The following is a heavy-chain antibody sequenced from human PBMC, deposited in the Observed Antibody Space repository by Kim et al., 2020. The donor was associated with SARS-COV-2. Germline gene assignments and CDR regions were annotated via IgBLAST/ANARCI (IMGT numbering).Heavy chain of an antibody. V-gene: IGHV1-69*13. CDR3: ARDPGCSSTSCYIYNWFDP. D-gene: IGHD2-2*01. Sequence: SVKVSCKASGGTFSSYAISWVRQAPGQGLEWMGGIIPIFGTANYAQKFQGRVTITADESTSTAYMELSSLRSEDTAVYYCARDPGCSSTSCYIYNWFDPWGQGTLVTVSS. CDR2: IIPIFGTA. CDR1: GGTFSSYA. J-gene: IGHJ5*02.